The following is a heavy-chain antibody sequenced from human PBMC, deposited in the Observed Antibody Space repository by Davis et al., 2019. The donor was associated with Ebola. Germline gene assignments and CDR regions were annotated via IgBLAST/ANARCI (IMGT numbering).Heavy chain of an antibody. J-gene: IGHJ5*01. CDR3: ARVRVNWFDP. CDR2: IKQDGSEK. Sequence: GESLKISCAASGFTFSSYWMSWVRQAPGKGLEWVANIKQDGSEKYYVDSVKGRFTISRDNAKNSLYLQMNSLRAEDTAVYYCARVRVNWFDPWGQGTTVTVSS. D-gene: IGHD4-17*01. CDR1: GFTFSSYW. V-gene: IGHV3-7*01.